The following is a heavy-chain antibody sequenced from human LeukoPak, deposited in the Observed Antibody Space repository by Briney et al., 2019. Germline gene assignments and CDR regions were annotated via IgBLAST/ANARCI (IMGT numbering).Heavy chain of an antibody. CDR1: GYTFTGYH. Sequence: ASVKVSCKASGYTFTGYHMHWVRQAPGQGLEWMGRINPNSGDTNYAQKFQGRVTMTRDTSISTAYMELSRLRSDDTAVYYCARVTIFGVVINWFDPWGQGTLVTVSS. V-gene: IGHV1-2*06. J-gene: IGHJ5*02. D-gene: IGHD3-3*01. CDR2: INPNSGDT. CDR3: ARVTIFGVVINWFDP.